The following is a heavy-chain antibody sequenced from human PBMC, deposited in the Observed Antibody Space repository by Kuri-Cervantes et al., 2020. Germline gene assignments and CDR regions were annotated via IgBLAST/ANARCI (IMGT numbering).Heavy chain of an antibody. CDR3: ARDYGFRRYYFDY. Sequence: GGSLRLSCAASEFTFSSYGMHWVRQAPDKGLEWVAFIWEDGSNEYYADSVKGRFTISRDNSKNTLYLQMNSLRAEDTALYYCARDYGFRRYYFDYWGQGILVTVSS. J-gene: IGHJ4*02. CDR2: IWEDGSNE. CDR1: EFTFSSYG. V-gene: IGHV3-33*01. D-gene: IGHD3-10*01.